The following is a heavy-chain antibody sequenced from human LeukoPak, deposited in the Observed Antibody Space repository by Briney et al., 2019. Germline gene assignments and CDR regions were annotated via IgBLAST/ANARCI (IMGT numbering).Heavy chain of an antibody. V-gene: IGHV3-21*01. CDR3: ARDPYYYYYYMDV. J-gene: IGHJ6*03. Sequence: KPGGSLRLSCTASGLTFSTSGFNWVRQAPGKGLEWVSSISSSSSYIYYADSVKGRFTISRDNAKNSLYLQMNSLRAEDTAVYYCARDPYYYYYYMDVWGKGTTVTVSS. CDR2: ISSSSSYI. CDR1: GLTFSTSG.